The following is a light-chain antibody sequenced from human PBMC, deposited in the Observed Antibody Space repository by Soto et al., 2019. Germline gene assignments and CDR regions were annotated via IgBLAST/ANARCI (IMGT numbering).Light chain of an antibody. CDR1: QSLLFRSNNKNY. J-gene: IGKJ5*01. CDR3: QQFYSSPIT. Sequence: DIVMTQSPDSLAVSLGERATINCRSSQSLLFRSNNKNYLAWYQLKPGQPPKLLIYWASTRESGVPDRISARGSGPDFTLTISSLQAEDVAVYYCQQFYSSPITFGQGTRLEIK. CDR2: WAS. V-gene: IGKV4-1*01.